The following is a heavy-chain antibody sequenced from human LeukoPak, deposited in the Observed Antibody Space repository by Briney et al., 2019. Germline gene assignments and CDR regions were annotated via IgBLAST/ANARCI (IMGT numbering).Heavy chain of an antibody. Sequence: SETLSLTCTVSGGSISTYYWSRIRQPAGKGLEWIGRIHTSGSTDYNPSLKSRVTMSVDTSKKQFSLRLSSVTAADTAMYYCAREGSMTSRPFVSIDYWGQGTLVTVSS. D-gene: IGHD6-6*01. J-gene: IGHJ4*02. V-gene: IGHV4-4*07. CDR2: IHTSGST. CDR1: GGSISTYY. CDR3: AREGSMTSRPFVSIDY.